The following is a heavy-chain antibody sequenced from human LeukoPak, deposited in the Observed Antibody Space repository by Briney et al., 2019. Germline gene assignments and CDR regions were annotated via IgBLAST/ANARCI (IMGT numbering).Heavy chain of an antibody. J-gene: IGHJ4*02. Sequence: SETLSLTCTVSGGSISSYYWSWIRQPPGKGLEWIGYIYYSGSTNYNPSLKSRVTISVDTSKNQFSLKLSSVTAADTAVYYCARLHHEYVWGSYRFFDYWGQGTLVTVSS. V-gene: IGHV4-59*08. D-gene: IGHD3-16*02. CDR3: ARLHHEYVWGSYRFFDY. CDR2: IYYSGST. CDR1: GGSISSYY.